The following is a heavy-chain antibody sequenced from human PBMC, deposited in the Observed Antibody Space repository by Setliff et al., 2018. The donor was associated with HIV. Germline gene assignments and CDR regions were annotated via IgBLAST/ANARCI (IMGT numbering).Heavy chain of an antibody. Sequence: GGSLRLSCEGSRFTFNTYSMSWVRQAPGKGLEWVSGIGGSGAKTNYADSVKGRFTISRDNSKNTLYLQMSSLRAEDTAVYYCAKDRGDYDFWSGYYVYWGQGTPVTVSS. CDR3: AKDRGDYDFWSGYYVY. V-gene: IGHV3-23*01. J-gene: IGHJ4*02. CDR1: RFTFNTYS. D-gene: IGHD3-3*01. CDR2: IGGSGAKT.